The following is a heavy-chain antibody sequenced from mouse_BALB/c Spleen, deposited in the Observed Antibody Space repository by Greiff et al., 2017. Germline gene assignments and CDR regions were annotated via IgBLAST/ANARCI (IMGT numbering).Heavy chain of an antibody. D-gene: IGHD3-3*01. J-gene: IGHJ4*01. Sequence: QVQLQQSGPGLVAPSQSLSITCTVSGFSLTDYGVSWIRQPPGKGLEWLGVIWGGGSTYYNSALKSRLSISKDNSKSQVFLKMNSLQTDDTAMYYCAKQRDLGPYAMDYWGQGTSVTVSS. CDR2: IWGGGST. CDR1: GFSLTDYG. CDR3: AKQRDLGPYAMDY. V-gene: IGHV2-6-5*01.